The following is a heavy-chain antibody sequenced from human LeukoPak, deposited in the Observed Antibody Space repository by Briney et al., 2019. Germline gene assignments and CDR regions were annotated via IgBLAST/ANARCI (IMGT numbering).Heavy chain of an antibody. CDR1: GYTLTELS. CDR3: ATVGRSIVVPTYYYYGMDV. J-gene: IGHJ6*02. D-gene: IGHD3-22*01. V-gene: IGHV1-24*01. CDR2: FDPEDGET. Sequence: AAVKVSCKVSGYTLTELSMHWVRQAPGKGLEWMGVFDPEDGETIYAQKFQGRVTMTEDTSTDTAYMELSSLRSEDTAVYYCATVGRSIVVPTYYYYGMDVWGQGTTVTVSS.